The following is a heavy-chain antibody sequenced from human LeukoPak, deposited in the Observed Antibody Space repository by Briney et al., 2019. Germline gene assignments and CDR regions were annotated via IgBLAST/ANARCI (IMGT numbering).Heavy chain of an antibody. CDR3: ARDRDYYGSGSYSLPGYYYYYMDV. CDR2: ISSSSSYI. Sequence: GGSLRLSCAASGFTFSSYSMNWVRQAPGKGLEWVSSISSSSSYIYYADSVKGRFTISRDNAMNSLSLQMNSLRAEDTAVYYCARDRDYYGSGSYSLPGYYYYYMDVWGKGTTVTISS. J-gene: IGHJ6*03. D-gene: IGHD3-10*01. V-gene: IGHV3-21*01. CDR1: GFTFSSYS.